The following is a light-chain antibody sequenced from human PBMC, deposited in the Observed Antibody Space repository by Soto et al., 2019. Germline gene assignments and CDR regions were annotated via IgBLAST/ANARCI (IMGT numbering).Light chain of an antibody. CDR3: QKYNSAPLT. Sequence: IQMTHSPSSLSACVGDRVTITCHASQDISNYLNWYQQKQGKAPKLLIYDASNLETGVPSRLSGSGSGTDLTLTISSMKNEDVEAYYCQKYNSAPLTFGGGTQVDIK. CDR1: QDISNY. V-gene: IGKV1-33*01. J-gene: IGKJ4*01. CDR2: DAS.